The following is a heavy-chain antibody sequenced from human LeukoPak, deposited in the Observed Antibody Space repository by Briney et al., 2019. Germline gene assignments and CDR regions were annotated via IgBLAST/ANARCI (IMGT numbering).Heavy chain of an antibody. CDR2: IYYSGST. Sequence: SETLSLTCAVSGYSISSGYYWGWIRQPPGKGLEWIGYIYYSGSTNYNPSLKSRVTISVDTSKNQFSLKLSSVTAADTAVYYCARHGRYCSGGSCNAEYFQHWGQGTLVTVSS. D-gene: IGHD2-15*01. CDR1: GYSISSGYY. V-gene: IGHV4-38-2*01. J-gene: IGHJ1*01. CDR3: ARHGRYCSGGSCNAEYFQH.